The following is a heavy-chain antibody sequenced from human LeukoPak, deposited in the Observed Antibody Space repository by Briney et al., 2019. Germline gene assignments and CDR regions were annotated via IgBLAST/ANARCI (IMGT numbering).Heavy chain of an antibody. J-gene: IGHJ4*02. CDR1: GFTFSSYA. CDR3: AKDTDSSAYRRYFDY. Sequence: SGGSLRLSCAASGFTFSSYAMSWVRQAPGKGLEWVSAISGSGGSTYYADSVKGRFTISRDNSKNTLYLQMKSLRAEDTAVYYCAKDTDSSAYRRYFDYCGEGTLVTVSS. V-gene: IGHV3-23*01. CDR2: ISGSGGST. D-gene: IGHD3-22*01.